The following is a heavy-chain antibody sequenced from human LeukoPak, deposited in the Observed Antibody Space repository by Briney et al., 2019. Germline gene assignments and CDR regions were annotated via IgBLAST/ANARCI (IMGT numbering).Heavy chain of an antibody. Sequence: GGSLRLSCAASGFTFRNYWMSWVRQAPGKGLEWVANINQDGSEKYYADSVKGRFTISRDNSKNTLYLQMNSLRAEDTAVYYCARAGPGSYYHFDYWRQGALVTVTS. V-gene: IGHV3-7*01. D-gene: IGHD1-26*01. CDR3: ARAGPGSYYHFDY. CDR2: INQDGSEK. CDR1: GFTFRNYW. J-gene: IGHJ4*02.